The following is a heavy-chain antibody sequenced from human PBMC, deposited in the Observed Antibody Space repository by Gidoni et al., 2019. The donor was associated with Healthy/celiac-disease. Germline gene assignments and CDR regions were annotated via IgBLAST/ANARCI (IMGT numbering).Heavy chain of an antibody. J-gene: IGHJ4*02. CDR3: ARWGVGATPAAFDY. D-gene: IGHD1-26*01. CDR2: ISSSSSYI. Sequence: EVQLVVSGGGLVKPGGSLRLSCAASAFTFSSYSMNWVRQAPGKGLEWVSSISSSSSYIYYADSVKGGFTISRDNDKNSLYLQMNSLRAEDTAVYYCARWGVGATPAAFDYWGQGTLVTVSS. V-gene: IGHV3-21*01. CDR1: AFTFSSYS.